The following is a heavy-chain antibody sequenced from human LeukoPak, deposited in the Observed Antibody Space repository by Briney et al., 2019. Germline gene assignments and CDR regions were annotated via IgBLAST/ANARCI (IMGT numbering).Heavy chain of an antibody. J-gene: IGHJ6*02. CDR2: IYSSGSI. V-gene: IGHV4-59*08. Sequence: PSETLSLTWTVSGGSISSYYWSWIRQPPGKGLEWIGHIYSSGSINYNPSLKSRVTISVDTSKNQFSLKLSSVIAADTAVYYCARLATRHTYGMDVWGQGTTVTVSS. CDR3: ARLATRHTYGMDV. CDR1: GGSISSYY.